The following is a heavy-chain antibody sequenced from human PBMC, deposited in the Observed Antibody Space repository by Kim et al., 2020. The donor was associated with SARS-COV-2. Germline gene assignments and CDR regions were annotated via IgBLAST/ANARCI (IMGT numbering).Heavy chain of an antibody. Sequence: SETLSLTCIASGGSFGTAGSYWARFRQPPGKVLEWIANIDYRGTSYYNASLRSRLTISLNCPKNQIFLVDTPVSAADTVVYYITRFRCQTQATPPFDP. J-gene: IGHJ5*02. D-gene: IGHD1-26*01. V-gene: IGHV4-39*07. CDR3: TRFRCQTQATPPFDP. CDR2: IDYRGTS. CDR1: GGSFGTAGSY.